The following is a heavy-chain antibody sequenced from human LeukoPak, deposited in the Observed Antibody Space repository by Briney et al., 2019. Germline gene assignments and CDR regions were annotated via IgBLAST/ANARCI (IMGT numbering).Heavy chain of an antibody. Sequence: SETLSLTCTVSGGSISSYYWSWIRQPPGKGLEWIGYIYYSGSTNYNPSLKSRVTISVDTSKNQFSLKLSSVAAADTAVYYCARDRLQYYYYYGMDVWAKGPRSPSP. V-gene: IGHV4-59*01. J-gene: IGHJ6*02. D-gene: IGHD4-11*01. CDR1: GGSISSYY. CDR3: ARDRLQYYYYYGMDV. CDR2: IYYSGST.